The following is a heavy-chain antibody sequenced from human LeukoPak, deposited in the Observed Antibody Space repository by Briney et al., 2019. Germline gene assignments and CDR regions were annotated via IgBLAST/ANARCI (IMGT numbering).Heavy chain of an antibody. V-gene: IGHV3-9*01. CDR2: VSWNSGSI. D-gene: IGHD3-9*01. J-gene: IGHJ3*02. CDR3: ARKNYYDILTGYPIQDAFDI. CDR1: GFTFDDYA. Sequence: GGSLRLSCAASGFTFDDYAMHWVRQAPGKGLEWVSGVSWNSGSIYYADSVKGRFTISRDNAKNSLYLQMNSLRAEDTAVYYCARKNYYDILTGYPIQDAFDIWGQGTMVTVSS.